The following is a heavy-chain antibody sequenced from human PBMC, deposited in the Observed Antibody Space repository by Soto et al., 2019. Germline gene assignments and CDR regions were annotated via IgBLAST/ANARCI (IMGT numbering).Heavy chain of an antibody. CDR2: IYDSGSS. D-gene: IGHD5-12*01. V-gene: IGHV4-30-4*01. CDR3: DREKGYISGPKNFDY. J-gene: IGHJ4*02. Sequence: ILSLSGTVSGASMSSGDYFWSWIRQSPGKGLEWIGYIYDSGSSYYNPSLKSRVTMSVDTSKNQFSLKLRYVTAADTAVYYCDREKGYISGPKNFDYWGQGTLVTVSS. CDR1: GASMSSGDYF.